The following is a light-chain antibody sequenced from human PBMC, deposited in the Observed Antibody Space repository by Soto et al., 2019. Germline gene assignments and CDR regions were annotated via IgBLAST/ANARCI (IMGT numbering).Light chain of an antibody. CDR2: GAS. Sequence: DIEMTQSPSSLSAYVGDRVNITCRASQSISYYLNWYQQKPGRAPDLLMYGASSLQSGVPSRFTGSGSGTEFTLTITSLQPGDFATYYCQQTYTTPLTFGVGTKVEIK. CDR3: QQTYTTPLT. V-gene: IGKV1-39*01. CDR1: QSISYY. J-gene: IGKJ4*01.